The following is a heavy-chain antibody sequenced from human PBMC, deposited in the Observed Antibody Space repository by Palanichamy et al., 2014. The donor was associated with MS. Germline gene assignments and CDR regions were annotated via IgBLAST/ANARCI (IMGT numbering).Heavy chain of an antibody. J-gene: IGHJ6*02. CDR1: GFTLSKYS. V-gene: IGHV3-48*02. D-gene: IGHD2-8*02. Sequence: EVQLVESGGGLAQPGGSLRLSCVASGFTLSKYSMNWVRQAPGKGLEWVSFVSSRSGTRHYADSVKGRFTISRDNAKNSLFLHMNSPTDEDTAVYYCARDECTGGSCYTSYGMDVWGQGITVVVSS. CDR3: ARDECTGGSCYTSYGMDV. CDR2: VSSRSGTR.